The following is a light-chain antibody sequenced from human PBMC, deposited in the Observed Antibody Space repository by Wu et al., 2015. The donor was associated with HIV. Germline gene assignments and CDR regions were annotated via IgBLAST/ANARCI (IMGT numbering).Light chain of an antibody. CDR2: GSS. CDR1: QSVSSSY. CDR3: QQYGNSPRVT. V-gene: IGKV3-20*01. J-gene: IGKJ4*01. Sequence: DIVLTQSPGTLSLSPGERATLSCRASQSVSSSYLAWYQHKPGQAPRLLIHGSSSRATGIPDGFSGSGSGTDFSLTITRLEPEDFAVYYCQQYGNSPRVTFGGGTRVEIK.